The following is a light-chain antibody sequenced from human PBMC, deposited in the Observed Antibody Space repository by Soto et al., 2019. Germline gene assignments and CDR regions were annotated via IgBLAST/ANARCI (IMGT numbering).Light chain of an antibody. CDR2: DAS. V-gene: IGKV1-5*01. Sequence: DIQMTQSPSTLSASVGDRVTITCRASQSISSWLAWYQQKPGRAPKLLIYDASSLESGVPSRLSGSGSGTEFTLTINSLQPDDFATYYCQQYNNYPLTFGGGTKVEIK. CDR3: QQYNNYPLT. J-gene: IGKJ4*01. CDR1: QSISSW.